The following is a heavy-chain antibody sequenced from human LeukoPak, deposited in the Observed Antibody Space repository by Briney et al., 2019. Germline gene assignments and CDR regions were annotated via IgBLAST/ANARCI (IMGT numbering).Heavy chain of an antibody. CDR1: GYTFTGYY. V-gene: IGHV1-2*02. D-gene: IGHD2/OR15-2a*01. J-gene: IGHJ4*02. CDR2: INPNSGGT. Sequence: ASVKVSCKASGYTFTGYYMHWVRQAPGQGLEWMGWINPNSGGTNYAQKFQGRVTMTRDTSISTAYMELSRLRSDDTAVYYCARDLNSIGGVGPDYWGQGTLVTVSA. CDR3: ARDLNSIGGVGPDY.